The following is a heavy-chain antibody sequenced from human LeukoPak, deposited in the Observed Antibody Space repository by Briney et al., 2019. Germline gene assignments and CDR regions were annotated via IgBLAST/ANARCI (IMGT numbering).Heavy chain of an antibody. V-gene: IGHV4-31*03. Sequence: SETLSLTCTVSGGSISSGGYYWSWIRQHPGKGLEWIGYTYYSGSTYYNPSLKSRVTISVDTSKNQFSLKLSSVTAADTAVYYCARVTAAEKYYFDYWGQGTLVTVSS. CDR3: ARVTAAEKYYFDY. D-gene: IGHD6-13*01. CDR1: GGSISSGGYY. J-gene: IGHJ4*02. CDR2: TYYSGST.